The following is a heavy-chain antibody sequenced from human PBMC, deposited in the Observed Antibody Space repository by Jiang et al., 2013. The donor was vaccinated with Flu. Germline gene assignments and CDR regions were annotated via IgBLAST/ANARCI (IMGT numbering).Heavy chain of an antibody. J-gene: IGHJ3*02. V-gene: IGHV3-7*01. Sequence: QDGSEKYYVDSVKGRFTISRDNAKNSLYLQMNSLRAEDTAVYYCARDSENAFDIWGQGTMVTVSS. CDR3: ARDSENAFDI. CDR2: QDGSEK.